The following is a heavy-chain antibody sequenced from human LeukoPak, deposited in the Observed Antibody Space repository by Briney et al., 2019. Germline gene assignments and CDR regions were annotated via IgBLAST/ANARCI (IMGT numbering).Heavy chain of an antibody. CDR1: GGSISSSSYY. D-gene: IGHD4-4*01. V-gene: IGHV4-31*03. Sequence: SETLSLTCTVSGGSISSSSYYWGWIRQHPGKGLEWIGYIYYSGSTYYNPSLTSRVTMSVDTSKNQFSLKLSSVTAADTAIYYCARDHTETSSLNFRNYYYYGMDIWGQGTTVIVSS. CDR2: IYYSGST. CDR3: ARDHTETSSLNFRNYYYYGMDI. J-gene: IGHJ6*02.